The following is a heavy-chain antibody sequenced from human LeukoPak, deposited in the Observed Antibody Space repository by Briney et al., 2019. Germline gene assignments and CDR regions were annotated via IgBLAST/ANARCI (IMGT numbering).Heavy chain of an antibody. CDR1: GHTFTIYD. Sequence: ASVKVSCKASGHTFTIYDINWVRQATGQGLEWMGWMNPNSGNTGYAQKFQGRVTMTRNTSISTAYMELSSLRSEDTAVYYCARVLQVNWFDPWGQGTLVTVSS. CDR3: ARVLQVNWFDP. J-gene: IGHJ5*02. V-gene: IGHV1-8*01. CDR2: MNPNSGNT.